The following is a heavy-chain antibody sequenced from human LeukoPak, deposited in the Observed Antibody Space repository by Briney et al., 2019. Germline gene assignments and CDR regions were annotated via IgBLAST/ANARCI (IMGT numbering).Heavy chain of an antibody. V-gene: IGHV3-64*01. Sequence: TGGSLRLSCAASGVTFSNYAMHWVRQAPGKGLGYVSAISPNGVYTYYANSVKGRFTISRDNSKNTLYLQMGSLRAEDMAVYYCARRGCSSTSCYAVPDVWGKGTTVTVSS. CDR1: GVTFSNYA. J-gene: IGHJ6*04. D-gene: IGHD2-2*01. CDR3: ARRGCSSTSCYAVPDV. CDR2: ISPNGVYT.